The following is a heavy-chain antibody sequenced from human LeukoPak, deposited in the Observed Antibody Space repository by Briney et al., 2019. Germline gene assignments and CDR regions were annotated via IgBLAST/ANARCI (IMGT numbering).Heavy chain of an antibody. J-gene: IGHJ3*02. V-gene: IGHV4-59*12. CDR2: IYDSGST. CDR3: ARAVVGAFDI. D-gene: IGHD2-15*01. Sequence: MPSETLSLTCAVSGGSINNYYWSWIRQPPGKGLEWIGYIYDSGSTNYNPSLKSRVTTSLDTSKNQFSLKLSSVTAADTAVYYCARAVVGAFDIWGQGTMVTVSS. CDR1: GGSINNYY.